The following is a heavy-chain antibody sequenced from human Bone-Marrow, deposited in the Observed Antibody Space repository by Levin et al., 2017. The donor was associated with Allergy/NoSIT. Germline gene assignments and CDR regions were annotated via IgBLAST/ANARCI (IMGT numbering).Heavy chain of an antibody. J-gene: IGHJ4*02. V-gene: IGHV3-23*01. D-gene: IGHD2-2*01. Sequence: PGGSLRLSCAGSGFTFSNYAMTWVRQAPGKGLEWVSAISGSGGSTYYADSVKGRFTISRDNSKNTLYLQMNSLRAEDTAVYYCASNPLPATEYYFDSWGQGTLVTVSS. CDR3: ASNPLPATEYYFDS. CDR1: GFTFSNYA. CDR2: ISGSGGST.